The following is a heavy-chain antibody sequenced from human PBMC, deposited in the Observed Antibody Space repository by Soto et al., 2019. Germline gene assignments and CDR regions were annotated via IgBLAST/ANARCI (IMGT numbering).Heavy chain of an antibody. CDR2: IYYSGST. J-gene: IGHJ6*02. D-gene: IGHD5-12*01. CDR1: GGSISSGGYY. V-gene: IGHV4-31*03. Sequence: SETLSLTCTVSGGSISSGGYYWSWIRQHPGKGLEWIGYIYYSGSTYYNPSLKSRVTISVDTSKNQFSLKLSSVTAADTAVYYCARGGGYSGYDKRAYYGMDVWGQGTTVTVSS. CDR3: ARGGGYSGYDKRAYYGMDV.